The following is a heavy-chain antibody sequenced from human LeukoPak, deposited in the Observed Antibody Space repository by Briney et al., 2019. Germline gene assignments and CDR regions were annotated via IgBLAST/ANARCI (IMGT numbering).Heavy chain of an antibody. V-gene: IGHV4-61*01. CDR1: GGSVSSGSYY. J-gene: IGHJ4*02. D-gene: IGHD5-18*01. CDR2: IYYSGST. Sequence: SETLSLTCTVSGGSVSSGSYYWSWIQQPPGKGLEWIGYIYYSGSTNYNPSLKSRVTISVDTSKNQFSLKLSSVTAADTAVYYCAREPTKRGYSYGFDYWGQGTLVTVSS. CDR3: AREPTKRGYSYGFDY.